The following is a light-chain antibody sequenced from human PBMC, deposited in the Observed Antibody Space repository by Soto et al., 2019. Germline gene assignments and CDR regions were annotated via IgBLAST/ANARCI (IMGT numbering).Light chain of an antibody. V-gene: IGKV1-5*03. J-gene: IGKJ4*02. Sequence: DIQMTQSPSTLSGSVGDRVTITCRASQTISSWLAWYQRKPGKAPKLLIYKASTLKSGVPSRFSGSGSGTELTLTISSLQPDDFANYDGQQFNNYPTLTFGGGTKVDIK. CDR3: QQFNNYPTLT. CDR1: QTISSW. CDR2: KAS.